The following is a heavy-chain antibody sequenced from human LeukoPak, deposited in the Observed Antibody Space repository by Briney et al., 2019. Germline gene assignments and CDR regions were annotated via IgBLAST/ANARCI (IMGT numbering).Heavy chain of an antibody. J-gene: IGHJ4*02. CDR3: AKEPDGSGSHYSHFDY. Sequence: GGSLRLSCAASGFTVSSSYISWVRQAPGKGLEWVSVIYNGGSTNYADSVKGRFTISRDNSKNTLYLQLNSLIVEDTAVYYCAKEPDGSGSHYSHFDYWGQGTLVTVSS. CDR1: GFTVSSSY. CDR2: IYNGGST. V-gene: IGHV3-66*01. D-gene: IGHD3-10*01.